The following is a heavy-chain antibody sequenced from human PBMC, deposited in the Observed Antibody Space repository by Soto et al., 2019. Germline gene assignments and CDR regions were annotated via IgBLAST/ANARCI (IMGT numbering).Heavy chain of an antibody. CDR3: ARDGELGYCSGGSCYYFDY. Sequence: QVQLVESGGGVVQPGRSLRLSCAASGFTFSSYAMHWVRQAPGKGLEWVAVISYDGSNKYYAESVKGRFTISRDNSKNTLYLQMNSLRAEDTAVYYCARDGELGYCSGGSCYYFDYWGQGTLVTVSS. CDR1: GFTFSSYA. D-gene: IGHD2-15*01. J-gene: IGHJ4*02. V-gene: IGHV3-30-3*01. CDR2: ISYDGSNK.